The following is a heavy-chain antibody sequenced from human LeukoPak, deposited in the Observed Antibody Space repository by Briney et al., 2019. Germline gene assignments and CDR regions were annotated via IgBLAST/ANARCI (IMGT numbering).Heavy chain of an antibody. D-gene: IGHD5-12*01. V-gene: IGHV4-59*01. CDR2: IYHSGST. J-gene: IGHJ4*02. Sequence: SETLSLTCTVSGGSISTYYWSWIRQPPGKGLEWIGYIYHSGSTNYNPSLKSRVTISVDTSQNQFSLNLSSVTAADTAIYYCARDGYSGSDALWGQGALVTVSS. CDR1: GGSISTYY. CDR3: ARDGYSGSDAL.